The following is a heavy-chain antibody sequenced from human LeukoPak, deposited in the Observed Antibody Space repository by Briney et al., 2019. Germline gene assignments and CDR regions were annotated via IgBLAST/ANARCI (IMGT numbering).Heavy chain of an antibody. D-gene: IGHD5-24*01. CDR1: GGSISSYY. CDR2: IYYSGST. V-gene: IGHV4-59*08. J-gene: IGHJ4*02. CDR3: ARRSLWLQTLDY. Sequence: SETLSLTCTVSGGSISSYYWSWIRQPPGKGLEWIGYIYYSGSTNYNPSLKSRVTISVDTSKNQFSLKLSSVTAADTAVYYCARRSLWLQTLDYWGQGTLVTVSS.